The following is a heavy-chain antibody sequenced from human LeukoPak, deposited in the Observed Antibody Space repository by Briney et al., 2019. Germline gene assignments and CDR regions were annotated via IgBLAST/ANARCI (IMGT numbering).Heavy chain of an antibody. J-gene: IGHJ4*02. CDR1: GFAFSSFA. V-gene: IGHV3-23*01. Sequence: PGGSLRLSCAASGFAFSSFAMGWVRQAPGKGLEWVSAISGSGGSTYYADSVKGRFTISRDNSRNTLYLQMNSLRAEDTAVYYCAARPPIVVGGPFDYWGQGTLVTVSS. CDR3: AARPPIVVGGPFDY. CDR2: ISGSGGST. D-gene: IGHD3-22*01.